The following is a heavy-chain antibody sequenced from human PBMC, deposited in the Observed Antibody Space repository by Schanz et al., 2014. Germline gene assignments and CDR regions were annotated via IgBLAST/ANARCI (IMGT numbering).Heavy chain of an antibody. CDR3: AKDPSHGDDDYYFDY. V-gene: IGHV3-7*05. J-gene: IGHJ4*02. D-gene: IGHD5-12*01. CDR1: GFTFSKYW. Sequence: EVQLLESGGGLVQPGGSLRLSCGGSGFTFSKYWMSWVRQAPGKGLEWVANIKQDGSEKYYVDAVKGRFTISRDNSKTTLYLQMNRLRAEDTDVYDCAKDPSHGDDDYYFDYWGQGTLVTVSS. CDR2: IKQDGSEK.